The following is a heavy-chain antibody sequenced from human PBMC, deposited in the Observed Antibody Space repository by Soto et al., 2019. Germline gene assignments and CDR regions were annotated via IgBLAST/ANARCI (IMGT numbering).Heavy chain of an antibody. CDR2: IKQDGSEE. D-gene: IGHD5-18*01. J-gene: IGHJ4*02. Sequence: EVQLVESGGGLVQPGGSLRLSCAASGFTFSSYWMSWVRQAPGKGLEWVANIKQDGSEEYYVDSVKGRFTISRDNAENSLYLQMNSLRAEDTAVYYCARFQRRYNGDYWGQGTLVTVSS. CDR3: ARFQRRYNGDY. V-gene: IGHV3-7*01. CDR1: GFTFSSYW.